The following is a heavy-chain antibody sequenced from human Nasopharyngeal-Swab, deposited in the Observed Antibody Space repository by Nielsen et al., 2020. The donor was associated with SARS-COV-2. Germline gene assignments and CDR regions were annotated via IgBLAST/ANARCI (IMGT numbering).Heavy chain of an antibody. Sequence: GESLKISCAASELTVSSNYMTWVRQAPGKGLEWVAVVYSGGSTFYADSVKGRFTISRDNPKNTLYLQMNSLRAEGTAVYYCARGNCGSDCYSNWYFDLWGRGTLVTVSA. CDR2: VYSGGST. CDR1: ELTVSSNY. J-gene: IGHJ2*01. CDR3: ARGNCGSDCYSNWYFDL. D-gene: IGHD2-21*02. V-gene: IGHV3-53*05.